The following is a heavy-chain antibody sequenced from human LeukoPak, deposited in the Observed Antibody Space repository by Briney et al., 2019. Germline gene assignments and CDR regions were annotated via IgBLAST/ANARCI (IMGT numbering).Heavy chain of an antibody. CDR3: ARVNARPGTSWYFDY. CDR2: IKEDGSEK. J-gene: IGHJ4*02. D-gene: IGHD6-13*01. CDR1: GLTFSNYW. Sequence: GGSLRLSCAASGLTFSNYWMTWVRQAPGKGLEWVANIKEDGSEKYYVDSVKGRFTISRDNAKNSLYLQMNSLRAEDTAVDYCARVNARPGTSWYFDYWGQGTLVTVSS. V-gene: IGHV3-7*01.